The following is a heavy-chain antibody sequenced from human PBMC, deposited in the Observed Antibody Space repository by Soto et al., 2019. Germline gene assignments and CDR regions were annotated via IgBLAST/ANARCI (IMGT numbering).Heavy chain of an antibody. Sequence: ASVKVSCKASGYTFTNYAMHWVRQAPGQRLEWMGWINAGNGDTKYSQNFQGRVTITGDTSASTAYMELSSLRSEDTAVYYCARDPYYDFWSGSNWFDPWGQGTLGT. CDR3: ARDPYYDFWSGSNWFDP. CDR1: GYTFTNYA. D-gene: IGHD3-3*01. V-gene: IGHV1-3*01. J-gene: IGHJ5*02. CDR2: INAGNGDT.